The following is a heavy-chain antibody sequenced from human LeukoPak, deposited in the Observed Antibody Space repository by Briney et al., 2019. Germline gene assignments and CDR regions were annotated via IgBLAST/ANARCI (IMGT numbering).Heavy chain of an antibody. CDR3: AKSHHDYGDYGWFDT. J-gene: IGHJ5*02. Sequence: PGGSLRLSCAASGFTFSSYEMNWVRQAPGKGLEWVSYISSSGSTTHYADSVKGRFTISRDNAKNTLYLQMNSLRAEDTAVYYCAKSHHDYGDYGWFDTWGQGTLVTVSS. CDR1: GFTFSSYE. V-gene: IGHV3-48*03. CDR2: ISSSGSTT. D-gene: IGHD4-17*01.